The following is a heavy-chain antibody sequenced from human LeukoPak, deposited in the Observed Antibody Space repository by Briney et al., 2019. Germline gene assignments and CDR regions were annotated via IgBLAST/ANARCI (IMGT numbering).Heavy chain of an antibody. CDR2: ISWNSGNI. V-gene: IGHV3-9*01. D-gene: IGHD2/OR15-2a*01. J-gene: IGHJ4*02. CDR3: AKDKGPVASTQIEN. CDR1: GFAFDDYV. Sequence: GGSLRLSCAGSGFAFDDYVMHWVRQAPGKGLEWVSGISWNSGNIDYADSVKGRFTISRDNTKSSLYLQMNSLRVEDTALYYCAKDKGPVASTQIENWGLGTLVTVSS.